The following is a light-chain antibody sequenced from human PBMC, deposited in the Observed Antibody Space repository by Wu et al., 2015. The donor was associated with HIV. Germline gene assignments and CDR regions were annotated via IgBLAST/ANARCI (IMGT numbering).Light chain of an antibody. CDR1: QDISDH. Sequence: DIQMTQSPSSLFASVGDRVTISCQASQDISDHLNWYQQKVGKAPKLLTYDASNLEAGVPSGLSGSGSGTNFTFTISSLQPEDIATYYCQQYENLPITFGGGPGWRSN. CDR3: QQYENLPIT. CDR2: DAS. J-gene: IGKJ4*01. V-gene: IGKV1-33*01.